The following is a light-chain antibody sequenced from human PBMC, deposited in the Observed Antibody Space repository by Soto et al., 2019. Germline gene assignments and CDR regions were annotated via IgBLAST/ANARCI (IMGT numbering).Light chain of an antibody. CDR2: ASS. J-gene: IGKJ1*01. CDR1: PSNSSY. Sequence: DIQITQSPSSLSASVGEKVTNPFRASPSNSSYLNWDQQKPGKTPKPPIYASSSLQSGVPTKFSGSGSGKDFTLTISSLQPEDFATYYCQQIYSPPHTFGQGTKVNIK. V-gene: IGKV1-39*01. CDR3: QQIYSPPHT.